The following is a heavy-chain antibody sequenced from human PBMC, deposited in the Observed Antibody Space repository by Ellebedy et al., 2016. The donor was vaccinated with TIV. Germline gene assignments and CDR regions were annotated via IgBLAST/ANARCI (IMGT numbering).Heavy chain of an antibody. CDR2: IIPIFGTA. J-gene: IGHJ4*02. CDR1: GGTFSSYA. CDR3: ARAGLGGATTGLLWYFDY. V-gene: IGHV1-69*13. Sequence: SVKVSXXASGGTFSSYAISWVRQAPGQGLEWMGGIIPIFGTANYAQKFQGRVTITADESTSTAYMELSSLRSEDTAVYYCARAGLGGATTGLLWYFDYWGQGTLVTVSS. D-gene: IGHD1-26*01.